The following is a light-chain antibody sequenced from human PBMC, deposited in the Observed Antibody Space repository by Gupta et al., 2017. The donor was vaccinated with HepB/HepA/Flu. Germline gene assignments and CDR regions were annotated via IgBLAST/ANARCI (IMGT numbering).Light chain of an antibody. CDR2: GVS. Sequence: DIVLTQSPGTLSLAVGERATLSCRASQAITSNFLAWYQQTPGQAPRLLIHGVSTRDTGIPDRFSGSGSGTDLTLSISRREPEDLGVYYCQHYKNKLTCSVGQGTKLEIK. V-gene: IGKV3-20*01. J-gene: IGKJ2*04. CDR1: QAITSNF. CDR3: QHYKNKLTCS.